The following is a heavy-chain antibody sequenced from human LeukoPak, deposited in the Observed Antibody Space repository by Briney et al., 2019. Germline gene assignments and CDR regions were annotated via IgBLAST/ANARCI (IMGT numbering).Heavy chain of an antibody. CDR2: IYYSGNT. Sequence: SETLSLTCTVSGGSISSGGYYWSWIRQHPGKGLEWIGYIYYSGNTYYNPSLKSRVTISVDTSKNQFSLKLSSVTAADTAVYYCARGSSMVRGPKGGFDYWGQGTLVTVSS. CDR1: GGSISSGGYY. D-gene: IGHD3-10*01. J-gene: IGHJ4*02. V-gene: IGHV4-31*03. CDR3: ARGSSMVRGPKGGFDY.